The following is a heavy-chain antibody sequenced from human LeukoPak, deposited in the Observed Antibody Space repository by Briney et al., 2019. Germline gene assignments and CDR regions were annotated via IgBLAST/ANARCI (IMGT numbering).Heavy chain of an antibody. CDR1: GYTFTTYD. CDR3: ARGLLDRLQGDPEDY. Sequence: ASVKVSCKASGYTFTTYDINWVRQATGQGLEWMGWMNPNSGNTGYAQKFRGRVTMTRNTSISTAYMELSSLRSEDTAVYYCARGLLDRLQGDPEDYWGQGTLVTVSS. V-gene: IGHV1-8*01. J-gene: IGHJ4*02. D-gene: IGHD3/OR15-3a*01. CDR2: MNPNSGNT.